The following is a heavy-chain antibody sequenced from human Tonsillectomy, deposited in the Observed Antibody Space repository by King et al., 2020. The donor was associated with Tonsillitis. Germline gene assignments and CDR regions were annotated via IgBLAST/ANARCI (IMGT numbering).Heavy chain of an antibody. V-gene: IGHV3-15*01. J-gene: IGHJ4*02. CDR3: TTDDTDYYDSSGYYWF. CDR2: IKSKTDGGTT. D-gene: IGHD3-22*01. Sequence: VQLVESGGGLVKPGGSLRLSCAASGFTFSNAWMSCVRQAPGKGLEWVGRIKSKTDGGTTDYAAPVKGRFTISRDDSKNTLYLQMNSLKTEDTAVYYCTTDDTDYYDSSGYYWFWGQGTLVTVSS. CDR1: GFTFSNAW.